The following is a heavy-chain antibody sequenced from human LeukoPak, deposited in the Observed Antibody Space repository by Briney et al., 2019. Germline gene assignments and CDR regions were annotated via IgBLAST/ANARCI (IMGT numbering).Heavy chain of an antibody. CDR1: GFTFSSYA. J-gene: IGHJ4*02. D-gene: IGHD3-10*01. Sequence: GGSLRLSCAASGFTFSSYAMSWVRQAPGKGLEWVSAISGSGGSTYYADSVKGRFTISRDNSKNTLYLQMNSLRAEDTAVYYCAKDYITMVRGVIRSFDYWGQGTLVTVSS. CDR2: ISGSGGST. CDR3: AKDYITMVRGVIRSFDY. V-gene: IGHV3-23*01.